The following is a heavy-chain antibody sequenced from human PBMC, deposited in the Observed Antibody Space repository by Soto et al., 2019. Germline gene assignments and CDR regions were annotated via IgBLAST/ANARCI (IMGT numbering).Heavy chain of an antibody. CDR3: ASPTSLYYDSSGSPPPFDY. J-gene: IGHJ4*02. Sequence: PSETLSLTCAVYGGSFSGYYWSWIRQPPGKGLEWIGEINHSGSTNYNPSLKSRVTISVDTSKNQFSLKLSSVTAADTAVYYCASPTSLYYDSSGSPPPFDYWGQGTLVTVSS. CDR2: INHSGST. D-gene: IGHD3-22*01. V-gene: IGHV4-34*01. CDR1: GGSFSGYY.